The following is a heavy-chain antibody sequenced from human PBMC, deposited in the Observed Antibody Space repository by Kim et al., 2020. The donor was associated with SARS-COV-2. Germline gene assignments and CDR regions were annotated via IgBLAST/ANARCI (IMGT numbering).Heavy chain of an antibody. CDR2: ISYEGNNK. J-gene: IGHJ6*02. Sequence: GGSLRLSCAAFGFTSSSYGMHWVRQAPGNGLEGVAVISYEGNNKYFADSVKGRFTISRDNPKNTLYLQMNRLRAVDTAVYYCAKANYYGSGIVGKQYGMDVWGQGTTVTVSS. CDR1: GFTSSSYG. V-gene: IGHV3-30*18. D-gene: IGHD3-10*01. CDR3: AKANYYGSGIVGKQYGMDV.